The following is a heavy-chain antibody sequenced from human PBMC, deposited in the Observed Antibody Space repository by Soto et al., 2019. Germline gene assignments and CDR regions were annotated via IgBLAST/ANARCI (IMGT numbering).Heavy chain of an antibody. J-gene: IGHJ4*02. CDR2: IIPIFNST. CDR1: GSRFSNYV. V-gene: IGHV1-69*06. Sequence: SVKVSWKVSGSRFSNYVISWVRQAPGHGLEWLGRIIPIFNSTKYAQSFQGRVTITADKSTSTASLELSSLRSDDTAVYYCAREGRGKKAGYNGLVSLGYWGQGTLVTVSS. CDR3: AREGRGKKAGYNGLVSLGY. D-gene: IGHD2-2*02.